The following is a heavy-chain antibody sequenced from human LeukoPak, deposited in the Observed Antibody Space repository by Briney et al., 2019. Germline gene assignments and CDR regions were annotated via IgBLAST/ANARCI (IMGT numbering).Heavy chain of an antibody. CDR1: GFTFSSYA. Sequence: GGSLRLSCAASGFTFSSYAMSWVRQAPGKGLEWVSAISGSSGSTYYADSVKGRFTISRDNSKNTLYLQMNSLRAEDTAVYYCAISEDTAMERADYWGQGTLVTVSS. V-gene: IGHV3-23*01. D-gene: IGHD5-18*01. CDR3: AISEDTAMERADY. J-gene: IGHJ4*02. CDR2: ISGSSGST.